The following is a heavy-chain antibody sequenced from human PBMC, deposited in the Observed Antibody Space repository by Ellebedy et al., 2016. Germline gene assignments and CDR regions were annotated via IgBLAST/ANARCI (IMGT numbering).Heavy chain of an antibody. CDR3: ARASDWLAAAGTFDY. D-gene: IGHD6-13*01. Sequence: SETLSLTCTVSGGSISSSYYWGWIRQPPGKGLEWIGNIYHSGIKNYNPSLKSRVTISSDTSKNQFSLKLRSVTAADTAVYYCARASDWLAAAGTFDYWGQGSLVTVSS. CDR2: IYHSGIK. J-gene: IGHJ4*02. CDR1: GGSISSSYY. V-gene: IGHV4-61*05.